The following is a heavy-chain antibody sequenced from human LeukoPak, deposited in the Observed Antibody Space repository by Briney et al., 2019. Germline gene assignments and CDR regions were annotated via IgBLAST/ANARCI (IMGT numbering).Heavy chain of an antibody. D-gene: IGHD1-26*01. V-gene: IGHV3-49*04. CDR1: GFTFGDYA. CDR2: IRSKAYGGTT. J-gene: IGHJ4*02. Sequence: GGSLRLSCTASGFTFGDYAMSWVRQAPGKGLEWVGFIRSKAYGGTTEYAASVKGRFTISRDDSKSIAYLQMNSLKTEDTAVYYCSLRVGATAPFDYWGQGTLVTVRS. CDR3: SLRVGATAPFDY.